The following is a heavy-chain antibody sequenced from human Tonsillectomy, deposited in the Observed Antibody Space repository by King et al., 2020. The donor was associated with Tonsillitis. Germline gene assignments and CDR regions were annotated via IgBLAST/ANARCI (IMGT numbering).Heavy chain of an antibody. CDR3: ARIGAMVRGVMVNDS. D-gene: IGHD3-10*01. CDR1: GFSLSSNGMC. V-gene: IGHV2-70*11. CDR2: IDWDDDK. Sequence: TLKESGPALVKPTQTLTLTCSFSGFSLSSNGMCVSWIRQPPGKALEWLARIDWDDDKYYSTSLKTRLTISKDTSKNQVVLTMTNMDPVDTATYYCARIGAMVRGVMVNDSWGQGTLVTVSS. J-gene: IGHJ4*02.